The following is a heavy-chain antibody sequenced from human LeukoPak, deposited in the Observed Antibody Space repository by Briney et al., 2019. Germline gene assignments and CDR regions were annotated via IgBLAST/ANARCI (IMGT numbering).Heavy chain of an antibody. J-gene: IGHJ4*02. D-gene: IGHD5-18*01. Sequence: GGSLRLSCAASGFTVSSNYMSWVRQAPGKGLEWVASINHNGNVNYYVDSVKGRFTISRDNAKNSLYLQMNSLRAEDTAVYYCARDGCSYGYPDVDFDYWGQGTLVTVSS. CDR2: INHNGNVN. CDR3: ARDGCSYGYPDVDFDY. V-gene: IGHV3-7*01. CDR1: GFTVSSNY.